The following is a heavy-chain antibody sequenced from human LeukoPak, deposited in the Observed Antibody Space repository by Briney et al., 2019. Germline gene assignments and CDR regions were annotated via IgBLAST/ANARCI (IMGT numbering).Heavy chain of an antibody. Sequence: GESLKISCKGSGYSLTSYWIGWVRQMPGKGLEWMGIIYPGDSDTRYSPSFQGQVTISADKSISTAYLQWSSLKASDTAMYYCARQFCSSTSCYSWFDPWGQGTLVTVSS. D-gene: IGHD2-2*01. CDR1: GYSLTSYW. J-gene: IGHJ5*02. CDR2: IYPGDSDT. V-gene: IGHV5-51*01. CDR3: ARQFCSSTSCYSWFDP.